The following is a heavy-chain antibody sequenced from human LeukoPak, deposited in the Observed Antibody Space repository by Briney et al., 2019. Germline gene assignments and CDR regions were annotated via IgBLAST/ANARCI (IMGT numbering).Heavy chain of an antibody. CDR1: GGSFSGYY. D-gene: IGHD1-14*01. V-gene: IGHV4-34*01. CDR2: INHSGST. CDR3: ARARYNHYFDY. J-gene: IGHJ4*02. Sequence: PSETLSLTCAVYGGSFSGYYWSWIRQPPGKGLEWIGEINHSGSTNYNPSLKSRVTVSVDTSKNQFSLKLSSVTAADTAVYYCARARYNHYFDYWGQGTLVTVSS.